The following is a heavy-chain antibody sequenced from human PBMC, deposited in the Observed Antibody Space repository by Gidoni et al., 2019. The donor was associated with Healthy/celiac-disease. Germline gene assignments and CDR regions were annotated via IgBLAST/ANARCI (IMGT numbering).Heavy chain of an antibody. D-gene: IGHD4-17*01. J-gene: IGHJ5*02. CDR2: IYYSGST. CDR3: ARDTVTTVT. Sequence: QVQLQEAGPGPGKPSPTPSPPCAVSGGPISRGGYSWSWIRQPPGKGLEWIGYIYYSGSTYYNPSLKSRVTISVDTSKNQFSLKLSSVTAADTAVYYCARDTVTTVTWGQGTLVTVSS. CDR1: GGPISRGGYS. V-gene: IGHV4-30-4*07.